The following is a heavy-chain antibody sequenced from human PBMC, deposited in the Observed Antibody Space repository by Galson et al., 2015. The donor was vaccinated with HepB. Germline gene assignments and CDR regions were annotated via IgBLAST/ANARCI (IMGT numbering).Heavy chain of an antibody. Sequence: SLRLSCAASGFTLSSYSMNWVRQAPGEGLEWLSYISSGSSTIYYADSVKGRFTISRDNAKNSLYLQMSSLRDEDTAVYYCARDGLYAAMDVWGQGTTVTVSS. J-gene: IGHJ6*02. CDR2: ISSGSSTI. CDR3: ARDGLYAAMDV. D-gene: IGHD3-16*01. V-gene: IGHV3-48*02. CDR1: GFTLSSYS.